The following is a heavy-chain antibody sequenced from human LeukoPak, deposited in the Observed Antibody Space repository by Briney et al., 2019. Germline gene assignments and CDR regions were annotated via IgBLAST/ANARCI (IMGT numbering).Heavy chain of an antibody. CDR1: GYSFTSYW. V-gene: IGHV5-51*01. CDR3: ARRAKTRILYGGGPGFDP. J-gene: IGHJ5*02. CDR2: IYPGDSDT. Sequence: GESLKISCKGSGYSFTSYWIGWVRQMPGKGLEWMGIIYPGDSDTRYSPSFQGQVTISADKSISTAYLQWSSLKASDTAMYYCARRAKTRILYGGGPGFDPWGQGTLVTVSS. D-gene: IGHD2-15*01.